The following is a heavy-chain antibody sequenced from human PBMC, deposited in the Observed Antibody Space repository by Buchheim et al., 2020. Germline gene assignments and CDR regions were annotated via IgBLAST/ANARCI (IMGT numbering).Heavy chain of an antibody. CDR1: GFTFSSYA. Sequence: VQLLESGGGLVQPGGSLRLSCAASGFTFSSYAMSWVRQAPGKGLEWVAVISYDGSNKYYADSVKGRFTISRDNSKNTLYLQMNSLRAEDTAVYYCARDPSYYGSGSYKDAFDIWGQGT. D-gene: IGHD3-10*01. V-gene: IGHV3-30*04. CDR3: ARDPSYYGSGSYKDAFDI. CDR2: ISYDGSNK. J-gene: IGHJ3*02.